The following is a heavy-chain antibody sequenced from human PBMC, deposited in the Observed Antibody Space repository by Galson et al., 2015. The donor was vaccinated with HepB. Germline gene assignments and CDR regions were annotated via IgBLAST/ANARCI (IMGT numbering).Heavy chain of an antibody. CDR1: GFTFDDYA. D-gene: IGHD6-19*01. V-gene: IGHV3-9*01. CDR3: AKAIREQWLGWFDP. J-gene: IGHJ5*02. Sequence: SLRLSCAASGFTFDDYAMHWVRQAPGKGLEWVSGISWNSGSIGYADSVKGRFTISRDNAKNSLYLQMNSLRAEDTALYYCAKAIREQWLGWFDPWGQGTLVTVSS. CDR2: ISWNSGSI.